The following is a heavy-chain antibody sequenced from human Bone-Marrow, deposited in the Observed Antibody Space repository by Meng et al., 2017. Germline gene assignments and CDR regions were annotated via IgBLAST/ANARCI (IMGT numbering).Heavy chain of an antibody. Sequence: QVQLQQWGAGLLKPSETLSLTCAVSGGSFSGYYWTWIRQPPGKGLEWIGEINHSGSSNYNPSLKSRVTLSADTPERQFSLKLSSVTAADTAVYYCARGSWLQLWLQDYWGQGTLVTVSS. CDR2: INHSGSS. V-gene: IGHV4-34*01. J-gene: IGHJ4*02. D-gene: IGHD5-18*01. CDR1: GGSFSGYY. CDR3: ARGSWLQLWLQDY.